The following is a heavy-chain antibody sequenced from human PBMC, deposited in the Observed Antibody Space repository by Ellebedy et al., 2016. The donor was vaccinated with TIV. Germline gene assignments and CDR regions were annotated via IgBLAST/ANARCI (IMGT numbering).Heavy chain of an antibody. J-gene: IGHJ4*02. D-gene: IGHD6-19*01. CDR3: AEGRSGWYYFDY. CDR2: INQSGRT. Sequence: MPSETLSLTCAVYGGSFSGYYWSWIRQSPGKGLEWIGEINQSGRTNYNPSLDKGRVTISVDRSKNQFSLSLRSVTAADTAVYYCAEGRSGWYYFDYWGQGTPVTVS. CDR1: GGSFSGYY. V-gene: IGHV4-34*01.